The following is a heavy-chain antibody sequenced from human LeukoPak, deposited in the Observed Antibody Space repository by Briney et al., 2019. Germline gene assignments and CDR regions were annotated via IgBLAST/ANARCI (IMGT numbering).Heavy chain of an antibody. CDR2: FDPEDGKT. D-gene: IGHD3-22*01. V-gene: IGHV1-24*01. CDR3: ATAPATTIITPEGLHY. J-gene: IGHJ4*02. CDR1: GYTLIEVS. Sequence: ASVKVSCKVSGYTLIEVSMHWVRQAPGKGLEWMGGFDPEDGKTIYAQKLQGRVTMTEDTSTGTAYMGQSSLRSEDTAVYYCATAPATTIITPEGLHYWGQGTLVTVSS.